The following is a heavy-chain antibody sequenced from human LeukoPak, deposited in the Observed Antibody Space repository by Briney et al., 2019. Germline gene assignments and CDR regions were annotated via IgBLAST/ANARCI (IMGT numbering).Heavy chain of an antibody. CDR1: GYTLTELS. CDR3: ARSGSRYSTLFDY. D-gene: IGHD6-13*01. J-gene: IGHJ4*02. V-gene: IGHV1-24*01. CDR2: FDPEDGET. Sequence: ASVKVSCKVSGYTLTELSMHWVRQAPGKGLEWMGGFDPEDGETIYAQKFQGRVTMTTDTSTSTAYMELRSLRSDDTAVYYCARSGSRYSTLFDYWGQGTLVTVSS.